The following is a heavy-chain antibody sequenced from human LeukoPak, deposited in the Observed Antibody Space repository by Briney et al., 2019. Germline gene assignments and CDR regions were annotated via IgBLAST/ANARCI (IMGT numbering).Heavy chain of an antibody. J-gene: IGHJ4*02. V-gene: IGHV1-24*01. D-gene: IGHD3-10*01. Sequence: ASVNVSCKVSGYTLTELSMHWVRQAPGKGLEWMGGFDPEDGETIYAQKFQGRVTMTEDTSTDTAYMELSSLRSEDTAVYYCATDPIGSGSLTFDYWGQGTLVTVSS. CDR2: FDPEDGET. CDR3: ATDPIGSGSLTFDY. CDR1: GYTLTELS.